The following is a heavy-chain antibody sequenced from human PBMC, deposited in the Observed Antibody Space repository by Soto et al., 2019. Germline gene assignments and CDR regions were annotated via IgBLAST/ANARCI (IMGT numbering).Heavy chain of an antibody. Sequence: QVQLVQSGAEVKKPGASVQVSCKASGYTFITYGVSWVRQAPGQGLEWMGWIRAYNGVTNYGQNLQGRVTMTTDTSTTTEYMELRSLRSDDTAVYYCARGGGGTSSLKLHFWGQGTLVTVSS. CDR1: GYTFITYG. V-gene: IGHV1-18*01. J-gene: IGHJ4*02. D-gene: IGHD1-7*01. CDR3: ARGGGGTSSLKLHF. CDR2: IRAYNGVT.